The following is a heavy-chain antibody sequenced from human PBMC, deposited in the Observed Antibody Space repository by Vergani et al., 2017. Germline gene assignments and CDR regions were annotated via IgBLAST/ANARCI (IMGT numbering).Heavy chain of an antibody. CDR2: VSGSGGST. CDR1: GFTFSSYA. V-gene: IGHV3-23*01. J-gene: IGHJ5*02. Sequence: EVQLLESGGGLVQPGGSLRLSCAASGFTFSSYAMSWVRRAPGKGLVWVSAVSGSGGSTYYADSVKGRLTLSRDNSKNTLYLQMNSLRAEDTAVYYCAKDSIAAPPRFDPWGQGTLVSVSS. CDR3: AKDSIAAPPRFDP. D-gene: IGHD6-6*01.